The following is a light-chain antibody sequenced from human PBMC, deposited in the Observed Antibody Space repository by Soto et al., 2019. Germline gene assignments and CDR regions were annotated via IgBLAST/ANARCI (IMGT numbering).Light chain of an antibody. J-gene: IGKJ4*01. Sequence: PGERATLSCRASQSVSRNLAWYQQKPGQAPRLLIYDASARATGIPARFSGSGSGTDFTLTISSLEPEDFAVYYCQNSTNWPALGGGTKVDIK. CDR1: QSVSRN. CDR3: QNSTNWPA. V-gene: IGKV3-11*01. CDR2: DAS.